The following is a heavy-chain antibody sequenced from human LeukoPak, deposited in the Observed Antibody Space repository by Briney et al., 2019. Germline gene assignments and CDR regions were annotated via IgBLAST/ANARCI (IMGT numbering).Heavy chain of an antibody. CDR1: GFTFSSYE. V-gene: IGHV3-48*03. D-gene: IGHD3-22*01. CDR2: ISSSGNAI. J-gene: IGHJ4*02. Sequence: PGGSLRLSCAASGFTFSSYEMNWVRQAPGKGLEWVSFISSSGNAIHYADSVRGRFTISRDNAKNSLYLQMSRLRAEDTAVYYCAREKLSFFDSSGYFDYWGQGTLVTVSS. CDR3: AREKLSFFDSSGYFDY.